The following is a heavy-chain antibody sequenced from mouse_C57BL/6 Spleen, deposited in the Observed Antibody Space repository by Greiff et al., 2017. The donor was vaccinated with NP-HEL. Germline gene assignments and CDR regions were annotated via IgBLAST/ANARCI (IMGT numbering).Heavy chain of an antibody. CDR1: GYTFTSSG. D-gene: IGHD2-1*01. Sequence: QVQLQQSGAELARPGASVKLSCKASGYTFTSSGISWVKQRTGQGLEWIGEIYPRSGNTYYNEKFKGKATLTADKSSSTAYMELRSLTSEDSAVYFCARSGLYYGNSEGYFDVWGTGTTVTVSS. V-gene: IGHV1-81*01. CDR3: ARSGLYYGNSEGYFDV. J-gene: IGHJ1*03. CDR2: IYPRSGNT.